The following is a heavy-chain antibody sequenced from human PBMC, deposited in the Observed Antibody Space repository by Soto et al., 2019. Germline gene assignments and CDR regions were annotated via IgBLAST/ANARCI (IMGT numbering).Heavy chain of an antibody. D-gene: IGHD2-15*01. V-gene: IGHV4-31*03. Sequence: SETLSLTCTVSGGSISSGGYYWSWTHQHPGKGLEWIGYIYYRGSTYYNPSLKSRVTISVDTSKNQFSLKLNSVTAADTAVHYCAGKDCSGGSCYSIGWYYYYGMDVWGQGTTVTVSS. CDR1: GGSISSGGYY. CDR2: IYYRGST. J-gene: IGHJ6*02. CDR3: AGKDCSGGSCYSIGWYYYYGMDV.